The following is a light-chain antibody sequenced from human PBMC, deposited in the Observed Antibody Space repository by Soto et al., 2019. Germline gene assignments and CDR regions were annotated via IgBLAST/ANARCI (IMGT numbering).Light chain of an antibody. J-gene: IGKJ2*01. Sequence: EMVRTRSPATLSVSPGERATLSCRAIQSVSSTLAWYPQKPGQAPRLLIYGDSTRATGIPARFSGSGSGTEFTLTISSLQSEDFAVYYCQQYNNWPPYTFGQGTKLEIK. V-gene: IGKV3-15*01. CDR2: GDS. CDR1: QSVSST. CDR3: QQYNNWPPYT.